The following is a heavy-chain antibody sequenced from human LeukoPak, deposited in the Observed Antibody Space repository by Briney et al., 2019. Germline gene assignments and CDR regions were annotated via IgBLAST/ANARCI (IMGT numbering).Heavy chain of an antibody. CDR2: IYWDDDK. D-gene: IGHD1-26*01. CDR3: AHRPGWDPAFDY. J-gene: IGHJ4*02. V-gene: IGHV2-5*02. Sequence: SGPTLVKPTQTLTLTCTFSGFSLSTSGVGVGWIRQPPGKALEWPALIYWDDDKRYSPSLKSRLTITKDTSKDQVVLTMTNMDPVDTATYYCAHRPGWDPAFDYWGQGTLVTVSS. CDR1: GFSLSTSGVG.